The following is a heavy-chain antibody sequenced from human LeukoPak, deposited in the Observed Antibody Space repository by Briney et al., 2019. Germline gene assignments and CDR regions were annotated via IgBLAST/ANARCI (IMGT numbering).Heavy chain of an antibody. CDR1: GYTFTGYY. D-gene: IGHD4-23*01. J-gene: IGHJ4*02. Sequence: ASVKVSCKASGYTFTGYYMHWVRQGPGQGLEWMGWINPNSGGTNYAQKFQGRVTMTRDTSISTAYMELSRLRSDDTAVYYCARGYGGNYEFDYWGQGTLVTVSS. CDR2: INPNSGGT. V-gene: IGHV1-2*02. CDR3: ARGYGGNYEFDY.